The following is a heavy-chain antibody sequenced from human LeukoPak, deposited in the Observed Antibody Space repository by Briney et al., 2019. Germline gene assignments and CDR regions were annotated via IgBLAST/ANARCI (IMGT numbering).Heavy chain of an antibody. Sequence: ASVKVSCKISGYTLTELSMHWVRQAPGKGLEWMGGFDPEDGETTYAQKFQGRVTMTEDTSTDTAYMELSSLRSEDTAVYYCARTIVVVPAANLKNYYYYYMDVWGKGTTVTISS. CDR1: GYTLTELS. CDR3: ARTIVVVPAANLKNYYYYYMDV. V-gene: IGHV1-24*01. D-gene: IGHD2-2*01. CDR2: FDPEDGET. J-gene: IGHJ6*03.